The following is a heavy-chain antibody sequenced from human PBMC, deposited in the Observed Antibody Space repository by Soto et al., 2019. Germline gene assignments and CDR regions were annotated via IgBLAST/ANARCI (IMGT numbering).Heavy chain of an antibody. CDR1: GFTFSSYA. CDR2: ISGSGGST. V-gene: IGHV3-23*01. CDR3: ARDLGHLYSSSSSLVGWFDP. J-gene: IGHJ5*02. Sequence: PGGSLRLSCAASGFTFSSYAMSWVRQAPGKGLEWVSAISGSGGSTYYADSVKGRFTISRDNSKNTLYLQMNSLRAEDTAVYYCARDLGHLYSSSSSLVGWFDPWGQGTLVTVSS. D-gene: IGHD6-6*01.